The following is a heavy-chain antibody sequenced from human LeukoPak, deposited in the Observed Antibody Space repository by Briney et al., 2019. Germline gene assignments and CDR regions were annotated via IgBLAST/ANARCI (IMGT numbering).Heavy chain of an antibody. D-gene: IGHD6-19*01. CDR3: AREGVAVAGVYYYYYYMDV. Sequence: TSETLSLTCTVSGGSISSYYWSWIRQPAGKGLEWIGHIYTSGSTNYNPSLKSRVTMSVDTSKNQFSLKLSSVTAADTAVYYCAREGVAVAGVYYYYYYMDVWGKGTTVTISS. V-gene: IGHV4-4*07. J-gene: IGHJ6*03. CDR1: GGSISSYY. CDR2: IYTSGST.